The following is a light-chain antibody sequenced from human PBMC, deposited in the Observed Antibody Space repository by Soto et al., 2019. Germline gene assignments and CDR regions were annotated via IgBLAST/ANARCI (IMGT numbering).Light chain of an antibody. J-gene: IGLJ1*01. V-gene: IGLV2-14*03. Sequence: QSALAQHASVSGSPGQSITISCTGTSSDVGGYNYVSWYQQHPGKAPKLIFYDVSNRPSGVSNRFSGSKSGNTASLTISGLQAEDEADYYCSSYTSSRTYIFGTGTKLTVL. CDR1: SSDVGGYNY. CDR2: DVS. CDR3: SSYTSSRTYI.